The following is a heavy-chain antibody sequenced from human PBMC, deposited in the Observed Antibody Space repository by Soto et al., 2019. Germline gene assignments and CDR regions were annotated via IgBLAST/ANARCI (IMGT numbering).Heavy chain of an antibody. Sequence: GGSLRLSCAASGFTFSSYGMHWVRQAPGKGLEWVAVISYDGSNKYYADSVKGRFTISRDNSKNTLYLQMNSLRAEDTAVYYCAKELGRRGQNYYYGMDVWGQGTTVTVSS. CDR3: AKELGRRGQNYYYGMDV. CDR2: ISYDGSNK. D-gene: IGHD7-27*01. V-gene: IGHV3-30*18. J-gene: IGHJ6*02. CDR1: GFTFSSYG.